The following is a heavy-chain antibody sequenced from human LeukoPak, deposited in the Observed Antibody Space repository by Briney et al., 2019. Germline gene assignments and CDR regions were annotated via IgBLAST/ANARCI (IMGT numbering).Heavy chain of an antibody. Sequence: MTSETLSLTCTVSGGSISSYYWSWIRQPPGKGLEWIGYISYSGNTNYSPSLKSRVTISVDTSKNQFSLKLSSVTAADTAVYYCARQAVAEDYWGQGTLVTVSS. CDR3: ARQAVAEDY. CDR2: ISYSGNT. J-gene: IGHJ4*02. V-gene: IGHV4-59*08. D-gene: IGHD6-19*01. CDR1: GGSISSYY.